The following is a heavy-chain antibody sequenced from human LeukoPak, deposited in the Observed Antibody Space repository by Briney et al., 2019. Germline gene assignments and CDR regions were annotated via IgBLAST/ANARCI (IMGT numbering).Heavy chain of an antibody. CDR2: VYSSGVG. D-gene: IGHD3-22*01. CDR3: AREEFLHEIDSSGYFVY. V-gene: IGHV4-4*07. J-gene: IGHJ4*02. Sequence: SETLSLTCTVSGGSITGYYWNWIRQPAGQGLEWLGRVYSSGVGNYNPSLTSRVTMSVDTSKNQFSPKLTPLTAADTAVYYCAREEFLHEIDSSGYFVYWGQGTLVTVSS. CDR1: GGSITGYY.